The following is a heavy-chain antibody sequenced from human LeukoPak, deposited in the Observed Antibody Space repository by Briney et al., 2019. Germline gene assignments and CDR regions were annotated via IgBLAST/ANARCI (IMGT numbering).Heavy chain of an antibody. J-gene: IGHJ4*02. V-gene: IGHV3-23*01. CDR3: AKRGVIRVILVGFHKEAYYFDS. D-gene: IGHD3-10*01. Sequence: PGGSLRLSCEVSGITLSNYGMSWVRQAPGKGLEWVAGISGSGGGTNYADYVKGRFTISRDNSKNTLYLQMNSLRAEDTAVYFCAKRGVIRVILVGFHKEAYYFDSWGQGALVTVSS. CDR2: ISGSGGGT. CDR1: GITLSNYG.